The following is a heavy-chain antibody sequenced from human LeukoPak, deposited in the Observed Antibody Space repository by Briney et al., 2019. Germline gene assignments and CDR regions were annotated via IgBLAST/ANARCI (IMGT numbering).Heavy chain of an antibody. V-gene: IGHV4-4*09. CDR2: IYTSGST. D-gene: IGHD3-22*01. CDR3: ARQGIGYYDSSGYRKIYYFDY. Sequence: SETLSLTCTVSGGSISSYYWSWIRQPPGKGLEWIGYIYTSGSTNYNPSLKSRVTISVDTSKNQFSLKLSSVTAADTAVYYCARQGIGYYDSSGYRKIYYFDYWGQGTLVTVSS. CDR1: GGSISSYY. J-gene: IGHJ4*02.